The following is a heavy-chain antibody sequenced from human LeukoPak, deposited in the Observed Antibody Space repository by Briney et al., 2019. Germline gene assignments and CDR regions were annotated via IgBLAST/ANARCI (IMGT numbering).Heavy chain of an antibody. CDR3: ASPSNNSRYHFDY. V-gene: IGHV3-53*01. CDR2: IYLGGGT. J-gene: IGHJ4*02. CDR1: GIAVTTNY. D-gene: IGHD3-22*01. Sequence: GGSLRLSCAASGIAVTTNYMSWVRQAPGKGLEWVSVIYLGGGTHHADSVKGRFTISRDYSMNTLYLEMNSLRVEDTAIYYCASPSNNSRYHFDYWGQGTLVTVSS.